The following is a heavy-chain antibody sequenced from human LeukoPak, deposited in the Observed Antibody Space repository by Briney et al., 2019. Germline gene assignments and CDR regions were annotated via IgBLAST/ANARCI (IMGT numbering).Heavy chain of an antibody. CDR1: GFSFSNLA. CDR3: AKNARRYSGWYFFDH. J-gene: IGHJ4*02. V-gene: IGHV3-23*01. D-gene: IGHD6-19*01. Sequence: GGSLRLSCVASGFSFSNLAMGWVRQAPGNGLEWVSVISDSGGITYYADSVKGRFTISRDNSRNTLYLQMNSLRVDDTAVYYCAKNARRYSGWYFFDHWGQGTLVTVSS. CDR2: ISDSGGIT.